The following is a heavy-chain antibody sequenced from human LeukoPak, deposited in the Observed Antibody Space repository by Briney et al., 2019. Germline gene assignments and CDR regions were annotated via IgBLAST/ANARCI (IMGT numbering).Heavy chain of an antibody. D-gene: IGHD3-10*01. CDR3: ARLVRGVGYWYFDL. CDR1: GGSFSGYY. CDR2: INHSGST. J-gene: IGHJ2*01. V-gene: IGHV4-34*01. Sequence: KPSETLSLTCAVYGGSFSGYYWSWIRQPPGKGLEWIGEINHSGSTNYNPSLKSRVTISVDTSKNQFSLKLSSVTAADTAVYYCARLVRGVGYWYFDLWGRGTLVTVSS.